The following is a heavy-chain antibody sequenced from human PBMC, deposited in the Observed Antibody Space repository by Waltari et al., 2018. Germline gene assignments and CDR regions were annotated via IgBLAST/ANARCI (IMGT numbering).Heavy chain of an antibody. CDR1: GASVSSRIHY. Sequence: QLQLQESGPGLVKPSETLSLTCTVSGASVSSRIHYWGWIRQSPGKGLEWIGSITHSGSSYYNPSLKSRVTISVDTSKNQFSLKLSSVTAADTAVYYCARRGLLLWFGESNDAFDIWGQGTMVTVSS. CDR3: ARRGLLLWFGESNDAFDI. V-gene: IGHV4-39*01. CDR2: ITHSGSS. J-gene: IGHJ3*02. D-gene: IGHD3-10*01.